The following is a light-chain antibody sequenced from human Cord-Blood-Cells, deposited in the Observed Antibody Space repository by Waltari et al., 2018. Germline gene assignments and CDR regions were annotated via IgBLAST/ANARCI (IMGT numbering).Light chain of an antibody. CDR1: SSDGGCYNS. J-gene: IGLJ3*02. V-gene: IGLV2-14*03. CDR2: DVS. Sequence: QSALTQPASVSGSPGQSITIPCTGTSSDGGCYNSVSWNQQHPGKAPKLMIYDVSNRPSGVSNRFSGSKSGNTASLTISGLQAEDEADYYCSSYTSSSTLVFGGGTKLTVL. CDR3: SSYTSSSTLV.